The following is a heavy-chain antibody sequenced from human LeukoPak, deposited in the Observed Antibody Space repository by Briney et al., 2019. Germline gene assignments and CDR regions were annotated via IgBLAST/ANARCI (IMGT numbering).Heavy chain of an antibody. CDR1: GFTFDDYA. Sequence: GGSLRLSCAASGFTFDDYAMHWVRQAPGKGLEWVSGISWNSGSIGYADSVKGRFTISRDNAKNSLYLQMNSLRAEDTALYYCARTDVWGQGTTVTVSS. V-gene: IGHV3-9*01. J-gene: IGHJ6*02. CDR3: ARTDV. CDR2: ISWNSGSI.